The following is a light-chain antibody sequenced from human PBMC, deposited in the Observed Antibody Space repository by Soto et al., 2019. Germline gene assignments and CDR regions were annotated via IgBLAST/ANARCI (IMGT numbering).Light chain of an antibody. CDR3: QQSSNWPLT. CDR1: QSVRSY. CDR2: DAS. Sequence: EIVLTQSPAPLSLSPGERAALSCRASQSVRSYLAWYQQKPGQAPRLLIYDASNRATGIPARFSGSGSGTDCTLTISSLEPEDVAVYYCQQSSNWPLTFGPGTKVDIK. J-gene: IGKJ3*01. V-gene: IGKV3-11*01.